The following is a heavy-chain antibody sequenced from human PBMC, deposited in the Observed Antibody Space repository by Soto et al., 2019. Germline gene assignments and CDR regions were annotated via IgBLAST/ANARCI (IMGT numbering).Heavy chain of an antibody. CDR3: AGSTYYYDSSGYSPFDY. J-gene: IGHJ4*02. V-gene: IGHV1-69*01. D-gene: IGHD3-22*01. Sequence: QVQLVQSGAEVKKPGSSVKVSCKASGGTFSSYAISWVRQAPGQGLEWMGGSIPIFGTANYAQKFQGRVTITADESTSTAYMELSSLRSEDTAVYYCAGSTYYYDSSGYSPFDYWGQGTLVTVCS. CDR1: GGTFSSYA. CDR2: SIPIFGTA.